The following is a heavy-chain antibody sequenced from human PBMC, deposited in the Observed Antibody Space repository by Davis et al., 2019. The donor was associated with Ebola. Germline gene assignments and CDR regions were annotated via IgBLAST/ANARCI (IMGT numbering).Heavy chain of an antibody. Sequence: GESLKISCAASGFTFSSYAMSWVRQAPGKGLEWVSAISGSGGSTYYADSVKGRFTISRDNSKNTLYLQMNSLRAEDTAVYYCVKAEYVDYDRYFDYWGQGTLVTVSS. CDR1: GFTFSSYA. V-gene: IGHV3-23*01. D-gene: IGHD3-9*01. CDR3: VKAEYVDYDRYFDY. J-gene: IGHJ4*02. CDR2: ISGSGGST.